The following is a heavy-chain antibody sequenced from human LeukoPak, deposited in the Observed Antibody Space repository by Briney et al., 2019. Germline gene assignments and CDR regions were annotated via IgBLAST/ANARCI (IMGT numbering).Heavy chain of an antibody. D-gene: IGHD6-19*01. CDR2: FYSGGNT. V-gene: IGHV3-53*01. Sequence: GGSLRLSCVVSGFTFSNNYMSWVRQAPGKGREWVSAFYSGGNTYYAGSVKGRFIISRDSSKNTLYLQMNNLRPEDTAMYYCAKLPSSGWLGYRGQGTLVTVSS. J-gene: IGHJ4*02. CDR3: AKLPSSGWLGY. CDR1: GFTFSNNY.